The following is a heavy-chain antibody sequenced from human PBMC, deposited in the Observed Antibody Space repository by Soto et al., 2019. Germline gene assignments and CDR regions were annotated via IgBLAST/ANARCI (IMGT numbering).Heavy chain of an antibody. CDR2: ISGSGSST. CDR3: ATHMRSGSYPDN. Sequence: EVQLLESGGGLVQPGGSLRLSCAASGFTFSSYAMSWVRQAPGKGLDWVSAISGSGSSTYYGNSVKGRFTISRDNSKNTLYLQMNNLRAEDTAVYYCATHMRSGSYPDNWGQGTLVTVSS. CDR1: GFTFSSYA. J-gene: IGHJ4*02. V-gene: IGHV3-23*01. D-gene: IGHD3-10*01.